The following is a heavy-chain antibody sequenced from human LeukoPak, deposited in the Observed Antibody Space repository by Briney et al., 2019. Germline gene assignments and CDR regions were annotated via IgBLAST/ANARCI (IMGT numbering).Heavy chain of an antibody. CDR3: ASGRHSNLDY. Sequence: GGSLRLSCAASGFTFSSYWMHWVRQAPGKGLVWVSRINCDGSSTSYADSVKGRFTISRDNAKNTLYLQMNSLRAEDTAVYYCASGRHSNLDYWGQGTLVTVSS. D-gene: IGHD4-11*01. CDR2: INCDGSST. CDR1: GFTFSSYW. V-gene: IGHV3-74*01. J-gene: IGHJ4*02.